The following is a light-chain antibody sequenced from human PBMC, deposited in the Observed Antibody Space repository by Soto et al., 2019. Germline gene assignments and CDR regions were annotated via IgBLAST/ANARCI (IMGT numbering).Light chain of an antibody. CDR2: DVP. CDR1: QDINTY. V-gene: IGKV1-33*01. J-gene: IGKJ4*01. CDR3: QQYDNLPLT. Sequence: DIQMTQSPSSLSASVGDRVTITCQASQDINTYLNWYQQKPGKAPKLLIYDVPNLETGVPSRFSGSGSGIDFTFTISSLQPEDIATYYCQQYDNLPLTFGGGTKVDIK.